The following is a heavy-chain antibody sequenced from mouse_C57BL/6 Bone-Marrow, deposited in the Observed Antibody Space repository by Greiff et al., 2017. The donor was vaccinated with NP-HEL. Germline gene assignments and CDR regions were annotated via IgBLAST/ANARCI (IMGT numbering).Heavy chain of an antibody. CDR1: GYTFTSYW. J-gene: IGHJ3*01. V-gene: IGHV1-64*01. D-gene: IGHD2-2*01. CDR3: ARSEGLPAWFAY. CDR2: IHPNSGST. Sequence: QVQLQQPGAELVKPGASVKLSCKASGYTFTSYWMHWVKQRPGQGLEWIGMIHPNSGSTNYNEKFKSKATLTVDKSSSTAYMQLSSLTSEDSAVYYCARSEGLPAWFAYWGQGTLVTVSA.